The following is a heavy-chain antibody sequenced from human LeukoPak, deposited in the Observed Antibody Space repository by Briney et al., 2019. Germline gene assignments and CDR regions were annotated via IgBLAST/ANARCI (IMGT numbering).Heavy chain of an antibody. Sequence: GGSLRLSCAASGFTFSDYYMSWIRQAPGKGLEWVSYISSSGSTIYYADSVKGRFTISRDNAKNSLYLQMNSLRAEDTAVYYCPRARSKGLRFPNFFDYWGQGTLSPSPQ. J-gene: IGHJ4*02. CDR1: GFTFSDYY. V-gene: IGHV3-11*01. CDR2: ISSSGSTI. CDR3: PRARSKGLRFPNFFDY. D-gene: IGHD4-17*01.